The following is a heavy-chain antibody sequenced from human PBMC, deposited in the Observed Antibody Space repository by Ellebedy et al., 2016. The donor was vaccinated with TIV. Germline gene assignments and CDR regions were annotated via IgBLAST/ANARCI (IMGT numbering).Heavy chain of an antibody. V-gene: IGHV3-23*01. CDR2: ISGSGVGT. D-gene: IGHD2-21*02. J-gene: IGHJ4*02. Sequence: GGSLRLSCAASGFTFSSYAMSWVRQAPGKGLEWVSAISGSGVGTYYADSVKGRFTISRDNSKNKLYLQMNSLRAEDTAVYYCAKRGVVVTAIQRYFDYWGQGTLVTVSS. CDR1: GFTFSSYA. CDR3: AKRGVVVTAIQRYFDY.